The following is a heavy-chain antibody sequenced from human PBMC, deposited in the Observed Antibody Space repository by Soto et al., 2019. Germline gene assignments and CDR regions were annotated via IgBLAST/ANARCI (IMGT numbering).Heavy chain of an antibody. D-gene: IGHD3-22*01. V-gene: IGHV4-39*01. J-gene: IGHJ4*02. CDR3: AGLYPYESSGYHLDY. Sequence: GSLRLSCAASGFTFSTHWMHWIRQPPGKGLEWVGSIYYSGNTYYNPSLGSRVTISVDTSKNQFSLKLSSVTAADTAVFYCAGLYPYESSGYHLDYWGQGTLVTVSS. CDR2: IYYSGNT. CDR1: GFTFSTHW.